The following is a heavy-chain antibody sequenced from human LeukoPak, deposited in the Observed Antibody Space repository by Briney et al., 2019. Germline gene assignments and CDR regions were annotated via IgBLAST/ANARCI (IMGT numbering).Heavy chain of an antibody. CDR2: IIPIFGTA. CDR3: VREGSDYSNYGTLDY. V-gene: IGHV1-69*01. J-gene: IGHJ4*02. D-gene: IGHD4-11*01. Sequence: GSSVKVSCKASGGTFSSYAISWVRQAPGQGLEWMGGIIPIFGTANYAQKFQGRVTITADESTSTAYMELSSLRSEDTAVYYCVREGSDYSNYGTLDYWGQGTLVTVSS. CDR1: GGTFSSYA.